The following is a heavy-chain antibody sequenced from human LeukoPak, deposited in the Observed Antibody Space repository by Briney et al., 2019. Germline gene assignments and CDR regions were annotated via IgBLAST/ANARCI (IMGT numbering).Heavy chain of an antibody. Sequence: SETLSLTCTVSGGSISNYYWNWLRQPPGKGLEWIGYIYYSGSTNYNPSLKSRVTISVDTSKNQFSLELNSVTAADTAVYYCARDRPFIVGAWRGHFDYWGQGTLVTVSS. CDR3: ARDRPFIVGAWRGHFDY. V-gene: IGHV4-59*01. CDR2: IYYSGST. J-gene: IGHJ4*02. D-gene: IGHD1-26*01. CDR1: GGSISNYY.